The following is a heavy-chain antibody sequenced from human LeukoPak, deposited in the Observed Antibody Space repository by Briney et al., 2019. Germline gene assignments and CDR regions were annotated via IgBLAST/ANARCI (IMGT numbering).Heavy chain of an antibody. D-gene: IGHD3-22*01. V-gene: IGHV3-20*04. Sequence: GGSLRLSCAASGFTFDDYGMSWVRQAPGKGLEWVSGINWNGGSTGYADSVKGRFTISRDNAKNSLYLQMNSLRAEDTALYYCARVTNYFDSSGYYTTHYFDYWGQGTLVTISS. CDR2: INWNGGST. CDR1: GFTFDDYG. CDR3: ARVTNYFDSSGYYTTHYFDY. J-gene: IGHJ4*02.